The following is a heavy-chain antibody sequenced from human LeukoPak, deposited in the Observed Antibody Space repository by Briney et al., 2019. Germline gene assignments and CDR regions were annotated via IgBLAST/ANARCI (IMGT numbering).Heavy chain of an antibody. D-gene: IGHD2-2*01. Sequence: ASVKVSCKASGYTFTSYDINWVRQATGQAPEWMGWINPNSGATGYAQKFQGRVTVTRDTSISTAYMELSSLTSEDTAVYYCTRHTSPTFDYWGQGTLVTVSS. CDR1: GYTFTSYD. J-gene: IGHJ4*02. V-gene: IGHV1-8*01. CDR3: TRHTSPTFDY. CDR2: INPNSGAT.